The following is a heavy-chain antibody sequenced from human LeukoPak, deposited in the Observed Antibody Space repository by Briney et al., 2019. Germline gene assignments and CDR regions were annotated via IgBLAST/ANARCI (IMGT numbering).Heavy chain of an antibody. V-gene: IGHV4-34*01. CDR3: ARGPDSEVTTVTTSSKYYFDY. J-gene: IGHJ4*02. Sequence: SETLSLTCAVYGGPFSGYYWSWIRQPPGKGLEWIGEINHSGSTNYNPSLKGRVAISVDTSKNQFSLKLSSVTAADTAVYYCARGPDSEVTTVTTSSKYYFDYWGQGTLVTVSS. CDR1: GGPFSGYY. CDR2: INHSGST. D-gene: IGHD4-17*01.